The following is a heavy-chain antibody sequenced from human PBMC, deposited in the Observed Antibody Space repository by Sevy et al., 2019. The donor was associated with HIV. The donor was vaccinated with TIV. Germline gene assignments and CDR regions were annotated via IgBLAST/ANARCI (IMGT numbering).Heavy chain of an antibody. Sequence: SETLSLTCTVSGGSISSGDYYWSWIRQTPGKGLEWIGYIYYSGSTYYNPSLKSRVTISVDTPKNQFSLKLSSVTAADTAVYYCAREKREASGWYLVDYWGQGTLVTVSS. CDR2: IYYSGST. J-gene: IGHJ4*02. V-gene: IGHV4-30-4*01. CDR3: AREKREASGWYLVDY. CDR1: GGSISSGDYY. D-gene: IGHD6-19*01.